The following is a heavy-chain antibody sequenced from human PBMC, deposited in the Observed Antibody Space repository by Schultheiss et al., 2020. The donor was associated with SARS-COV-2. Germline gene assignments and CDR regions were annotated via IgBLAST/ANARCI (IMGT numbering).Heavy chain of an antibody. CDR1: GFTFSSYV. Sequence: GESLKISCAASGFTFSSYVMHWVRQAPGKGLEWVAFIHYDGSNKYYADSVKGRFTISRDNSKNTLYLQMNSLRTEDTAVYYCARELGFGYDYWGQGTLVTVSS. D-gene: IGHD3-16*01. J-gene: IGHJ4*02. V-gene: IGHV3-30*02. CDR3: ARELGFGYDY. CDR2: IHYDGSNK.